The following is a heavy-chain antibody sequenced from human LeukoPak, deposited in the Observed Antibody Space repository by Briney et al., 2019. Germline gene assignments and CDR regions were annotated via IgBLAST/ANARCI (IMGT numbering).Heavy chain of an antibody. CDR2: IYTSGST. CDR1: GGSISSYY. V-gene: IGHV4-4*07. CDR3: AREGFNGSYYYYYMDV. J-gene: IGHJ6*03. Sequence: SETLSLTCTVSGGSISSYYWSWIRQPAGKGLEWIGRIYTSGSTNYNPSLKSRVTMSVDTSKNQFSLKLSSVTAADTPVYYSAREGFNGSYYYYYMDVWGKGTTVTVSS. D-gene: IGHD1-26*01.